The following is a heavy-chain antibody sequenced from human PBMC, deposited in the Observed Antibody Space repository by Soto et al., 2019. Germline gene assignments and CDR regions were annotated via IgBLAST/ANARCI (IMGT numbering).Heavy chain of an antibody. CDR3: VHYYHTGGYLTYGMDV. CDR1: GFSVSDNY. CDR2: IYSGGQS. Sequence: EVQLAESGGTLIQPGGSLRLSCAASGFSVSDNYMSWVRQAPGKGLEWVSVIYSGGQSFYADSVKGRFTLSRDNSKNTPYLQINRLRAEDTAVYHGVHYYHTGGYLTYGMDVWGQGTTVTVS. D-gene: IGHD3-22*01. V-gene: IGHV3-53*01. J-gene: IGHJ6*02.